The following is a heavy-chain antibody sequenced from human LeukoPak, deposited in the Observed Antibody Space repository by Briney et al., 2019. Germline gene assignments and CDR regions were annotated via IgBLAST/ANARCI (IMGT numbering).Heavy chain of an antibody. V-gene: IGHV3-23*01. CDR2: ISGFNS. J-gene: IGHJ4*02. D-gene: IGHD4-17*01. CDR3: AKWPTVTGG. CDR1: GFAFSNYA. Sequence: GGSLRLSCTTSGFAFSNYAMNWARQAPGKGPEWVSGISGFNSYYADSVKGRFTIFRDNSRNTLYLQMSSLSAEDTAVYYCAKWPTVTGGWGQGTLVAVSS.